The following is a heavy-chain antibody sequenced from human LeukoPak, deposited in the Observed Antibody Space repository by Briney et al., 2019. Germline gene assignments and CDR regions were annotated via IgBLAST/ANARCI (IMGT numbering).Heavy chain of an antibody. J-gene: IGHJ3*02. CDR2: IYTSGST. CDR1: GGSISSGSYY. D-gene: IGHD6-19*01. Sequence: SETLSLTCTVSGGSISSGSYYWSWIRQPAGKGLEWIGRIYTSGSTNYNPSLKSRVTISVDTSKNQFSLKLSSVTAADTAVYYCARGYSSGWYQDAFDIWGQGTMVTVSS. CDR3: ARGYSSGWYQDAFDI. V-gene: IGHV4-61*02.